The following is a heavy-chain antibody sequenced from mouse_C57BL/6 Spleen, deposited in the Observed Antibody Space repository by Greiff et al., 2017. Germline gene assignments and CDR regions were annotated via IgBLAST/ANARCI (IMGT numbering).Heavy chain of an antibody. CDR3: ASMEFTTVVATDY. Sequence: VQLQQSGPVLVKPGASVKMSCKASGYTFTDYYMNWVKQSHGKSLEWIGVINPYNGGTSYNQKFKGKATLTVDKSSSTAYMELNSLTSEDSAVYYCASMEFTTVVATDYWGQGTTLTVSS. CDR2: INPYNGGT. CDR1: GYTFTDYY. V-gene: IGHV1-19*01. D-gene: IGHD1-1*01. J-gene: IGHJ2*01.